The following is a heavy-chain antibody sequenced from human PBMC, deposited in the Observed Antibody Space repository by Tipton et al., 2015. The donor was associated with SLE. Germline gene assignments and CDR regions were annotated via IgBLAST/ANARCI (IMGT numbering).Heavy chain of an antibody. V-gene: IGHV4-61*02. CDR2: IYTSGGT. Sequence: LRLSCTVSGGSISSGSYYWSWIRQPAGKGLEWIGRIYTSGGTNYNPSLKSRVTISVDTSKNQFSLKLSSVTAADTAVYYCASGYSGYLDYWGQGTLVTVSS. CDR1: GGSISSGSYY. J-gene: IGHJ4*02. D-gene: IGHD5-12*01. CDR3: ASGYSGYLDY.